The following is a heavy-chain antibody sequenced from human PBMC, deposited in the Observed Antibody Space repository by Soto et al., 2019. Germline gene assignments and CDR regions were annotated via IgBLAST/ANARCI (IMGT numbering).Heavy chain of an antibody. CDR3: AHYVSASPAGWFDP. J-gene: IGHJ5*02. V-gene: IGHV2-5*02. CDR2: IYWDDDK. CDR1: GLSLSTSGEA. D-gene: IGHD3-10*01. Sequence: SGPTLVNPTQTLTLTCSFSGLSLSTSGEAVGWIRQPPGKALEWLALIYWDDDKFFNPTLKTRLTITKDTSKNQVVLTLTNMDPVDTATYSCAHYVSASPAGWFDPWGQGVLVTVSS.